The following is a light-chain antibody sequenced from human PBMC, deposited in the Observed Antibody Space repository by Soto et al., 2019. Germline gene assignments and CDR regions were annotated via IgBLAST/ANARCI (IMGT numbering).Light chain of an antibody. CDR3: HQYGSSPQT. CDR1: QTVVSDY. Sequence: EIVLTQSPGTLSLSPGERATLSCGASQTVVSDYLAWYQQRPGQAPRLLMYAASRRATGIPDRFSGSGSGTDFTLTISRLEPEDFAVYFCHQYGSSPQTFGQGTKVEIK. V-gene: IGKV3-20*01. J-gene: IGKJ1*01. CDR2: AAS.